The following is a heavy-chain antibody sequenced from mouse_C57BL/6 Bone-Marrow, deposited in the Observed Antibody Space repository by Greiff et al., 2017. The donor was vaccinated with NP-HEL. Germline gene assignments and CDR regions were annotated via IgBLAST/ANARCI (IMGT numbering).Heavy chain of an antibody. CDR2: ISDGGSYT. Sequence: EVQRVESGGGLVKPGGSLKLSCAASGFTFSSYAMSWVRQTPEKRLEWVATISDGGSYTYYPDNVKGRFTISRDNAKNNLYLQMSHLKSEDTAMYYCAIPHYYGSSYDAMDYWGQGTSVTVSS. CDR1: GFTFSSYA. V-gene: IGHV5-4*01. CDR3: AIPHYYGSSYDAMDY. D-gene: IGHD1-1*01. J-gene: IGHJ4*01.